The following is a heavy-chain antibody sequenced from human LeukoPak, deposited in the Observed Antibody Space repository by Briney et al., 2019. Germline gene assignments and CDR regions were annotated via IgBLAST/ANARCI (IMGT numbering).Heavy chain of an antibody. J-gene: IGHJ4*02. CDR3: ARVSIAARIYFDY. V-gene: IGHV4-38-2*02. CDR2: IYHSGSA. Sequence: SETLSLTCTVSGYSISSGYYWGWIRQPPGKGLEWIGSIYHSGSAYYNPSLKSRVTISVDTSKNQFSLKLSSVTAADTAVYYCARVSIAARIYFDYWGQGTLVTVSS. D-gene: IGHD6-6*01. CDR1: GYSISSGYY.